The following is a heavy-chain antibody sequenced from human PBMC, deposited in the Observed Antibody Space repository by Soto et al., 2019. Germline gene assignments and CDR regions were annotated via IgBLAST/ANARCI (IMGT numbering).Heavy chain of an antibody. CDR3: AKFSFHAYDSSGYYYDGPYYFDY. J-gene: IGHJ4*02. Sequence: GGSLRLSCAASGFTFSSYAMSWFRQAPGKGLEWVSAISGSGGSTYYADSVKGRFTISRDNSKNTLYLQMNSLRAEDTAVYYCAKFSFHAYDSSGYYYDGPYYFDYWGQGTLVTVSS. CDR1: GFTFSSYA. CDR2: ISGSGGST. V-gene: IGHV3-23*01. D-gene: IGHD3-22*01.